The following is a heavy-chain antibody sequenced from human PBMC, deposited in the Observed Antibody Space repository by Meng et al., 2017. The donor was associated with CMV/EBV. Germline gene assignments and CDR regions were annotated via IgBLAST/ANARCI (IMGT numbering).Heavy chain of an antibody. J-gene: IGHJ3*02. V-gene: IGHV3-48*03. Sequence: GESLKISCEASGFSFRLYEMNWVRKAPGKGLEWVSYISSSGSTTHYAESVKGRFTISRDNAKNSVYLQMNTLRAEDTAVYYCARDVFRGEAFDIWGQGTMVTVSS. CDR3: ARDVFRGEAFDI. CDR1: GFSFRLYE. CDR2: ISSSGSTT. D-gene: IGHD3-3*01.